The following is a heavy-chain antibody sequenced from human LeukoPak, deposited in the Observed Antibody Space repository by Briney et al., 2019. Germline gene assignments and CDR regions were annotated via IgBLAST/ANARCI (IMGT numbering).Heavy chain of an antibody. J-gene: IGHJ3*02. CDR2: IIPIFGTA. CDR3: ARDRGYSGYDKGAFDI. V-gene: IGHV1-69*05. D-gene: IGHD5-12*01. Sequence: GASVKVSCKASGGTFSSYAISWVRQTPGQGLEWMGGIIPIFGTANYAQKFQGRVTITTDESTSTAYMELSSLRSEDTAVYYCARDRGYSGYDKGAFDIWGQGTMVTVSS. CDR1: GGTFSSYA.